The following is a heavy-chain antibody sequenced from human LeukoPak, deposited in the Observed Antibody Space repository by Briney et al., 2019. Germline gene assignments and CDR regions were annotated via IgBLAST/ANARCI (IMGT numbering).Heavy chain of an antibody. D-gene: IGHD4-17*01. CDR3: TRDLGAYGDTYFDY. Sequence: HPGGSLRLSCTASGFTLGDYAMSWVRQAPGKGLEWVGFIRSKAYGGTTEYAASVKGRFTISRDDSKSIAYLQMNSLKTEDTAVYYCTRDLGAYGDTYFDYWGQGTLVTVSS. CDR2: IRSKAYGGTT. J-gene: IGHJ4*02. CDR1: GFTLGDYA. V-gene: IGHV3-49*04.